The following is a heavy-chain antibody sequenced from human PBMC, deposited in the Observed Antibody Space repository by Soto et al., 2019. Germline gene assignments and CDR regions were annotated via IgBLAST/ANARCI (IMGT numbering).Heavy chain of an antibody. CDR1: GYTFTSYG. CDR3: ARLGIAAAGAVFDY. CDR2: INPNSGST. V-gene: IGHV1-2*04. J-gene: IGHJ4*02. Sequence: GASVKVSCKASGYTFTSYGISWVRQAPGQGLEWMGWINPNSGSTNYAQKFQGWVTMTRDTSISTAYMELSRLRSDDTAVYYCARLGIAAAGAVFDYWGQGTLVTVSS. D-gene: IGHD6-13*01.